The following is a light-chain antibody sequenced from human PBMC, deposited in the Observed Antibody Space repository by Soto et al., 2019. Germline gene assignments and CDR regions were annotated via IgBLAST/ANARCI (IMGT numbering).Light chain of an antibody. V-gene: IGKV3-20*01. Sequence: EIVLPQSPGTLSVSPGETANVSCRASESVASNYLAWYQHKPGQAPRLLIYGASSRATGIPDRFSGSGSGTDFTLTISRLEPEDFAVYYCHHYGSSRFMFSFGQGTKLEIK. J-gene: IGKJ2*01. CDR3: HHYGSSRFMFS. CDR2: GAS. CDR1: ESVASNY.